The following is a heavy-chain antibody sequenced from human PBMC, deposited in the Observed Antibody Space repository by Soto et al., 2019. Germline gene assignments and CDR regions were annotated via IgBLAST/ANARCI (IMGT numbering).Heavy chain of an antibody. CDR3: ARIRDYYLFVDS. CDR1: GGSIDSRGYC. D-gene: IGHD3-10*01. V-gene: IGHV4-31*03. Sequence: SETLSRTCTVSGGSIDSRGYCWTWIRQRPVKGLEWIGYIHPNARTDYNPALKNRLTMAVYTSKNQFSLRLSSVTVADTAKYYCARIRDYYLFVDSWGPGTPVTVSS. CDR2: IHPNART. J-gene: IGHJ4*02.